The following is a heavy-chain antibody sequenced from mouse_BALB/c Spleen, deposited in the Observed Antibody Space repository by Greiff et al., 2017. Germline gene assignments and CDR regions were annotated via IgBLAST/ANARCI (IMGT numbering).Heavy chain of an antibody. CDR2: ISNGGGST. Sequence: EVKVEESGGGLVQPGGSLKLSCAASGFTFSSYTMSWVRQTPEKRLEWVAYISNGGGSTYYPDTVKGRFTISRDNAKNTLYLQMSSLKSEDTAMYYCARRGIYDYPFAYWGQGTLVTVSA. J-gene: IGHJ3*01. CDR3: ARRGIYDYPFAY. D-gene: IGHD2-4*01. CDR1: GFTFSSYT. V-gene: IGHV5-12-2*01.